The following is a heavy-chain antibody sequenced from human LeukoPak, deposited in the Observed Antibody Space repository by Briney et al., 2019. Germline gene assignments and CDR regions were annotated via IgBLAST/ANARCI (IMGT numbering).Heavy chain of an antibody. CDR2: ISYDGSNK. D-gene: IGHD2-15*01. CDR3: AKHGLPLVVISAPLDY. J-gene: IGHJ4*02. V-gene: IGHV3-30*18. Sequence: PGGSLRLSCAASGFTFSYYGMHWVRQAPGKGLEWVAVISYDGSNKYYADSVKGRFTISRDNSKNTLYLQMNSLRAEDTAVYYCAKHGLPLVVISAPLDYWGQGTLVTVAS. CDR1: GFTFSYYG.